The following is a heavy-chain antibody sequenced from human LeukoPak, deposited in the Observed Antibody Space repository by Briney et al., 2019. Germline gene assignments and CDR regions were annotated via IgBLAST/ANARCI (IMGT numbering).Heavy chain of an antibody. D-gene: IGHD1-1*01. CDR2: INPSGGST. V-gene: IGHV1-46*01. J-gene: IGHJ4*02. CDR1: GYTFTSNY. CDR3: ARQLYGMVDY. Sequence: ASVKVSCKASGYTFTSNYIYWVRQAPGQGLEWMGRINPSGGSTSYTQKFQGRVTMTRDTSTSTVYMELSSLRSEDTAVYYCARQLYGMVDYWGQGTLVTVSS.